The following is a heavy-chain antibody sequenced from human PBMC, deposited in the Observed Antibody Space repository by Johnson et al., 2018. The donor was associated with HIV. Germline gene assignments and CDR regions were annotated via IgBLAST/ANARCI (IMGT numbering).Heavy chain of an antibody. J-gene: IGHJ3*02. CDR2: IRYDGSNK. Sequence: QVQLVESGGGVVQPGGSLRLSCAASGFIFSTYGMHWVRQAPGKGLEWVAFIRYDGSNKYYADSVKGRFTISRDNAKNSLYLQMNSLRAEDTALYYCAKPKNPLIVDLDAFDIWGQGTMVTVSP. V-gene: IGHV3-30*02. CDR1: GFIFSTYG. CDR3: AKPKNPLIVDLDAFDI. D-gene: IGHD1-26*01.